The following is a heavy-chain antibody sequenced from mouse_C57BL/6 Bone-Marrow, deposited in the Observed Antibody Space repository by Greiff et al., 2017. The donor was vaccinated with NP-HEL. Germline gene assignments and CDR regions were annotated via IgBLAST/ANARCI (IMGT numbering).Heavy chain of an antibody. D-gene: IGHD2-4*01. CDR2: ISGGGGNT. CDR3: ARRYDYDWFAY. CDR1: GFTFSSST. Sequence: EVKLVESGGGLVKPGGSLKLSCAASGFTFSSSTMSWVRQTPEKRLEWVATISGGGGNTYYPDSVKGRFTISRDNAKNTLYLQMSSLRSEDTAVYYCARRYDYDWFAYWGQGTLVTVSA. J-gene: IGHJ3*01. V-gene: IGHV5-9*04.